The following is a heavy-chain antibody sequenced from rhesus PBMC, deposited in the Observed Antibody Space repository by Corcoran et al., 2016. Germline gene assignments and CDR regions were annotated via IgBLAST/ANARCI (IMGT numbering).Heavy chain of an antibody. CDR3: ARVGYCTGSGCYERYFEF. Sequence: QLQLQESGPGLVKPSETLSVTCAVSGGSISSSYWSWIRQAPGKGLEWIGYIYGSGSSTNYNPSLKRRVTLSVDTSNNQLSLKLGSVTTADTAVYYCARVGYCTGSGCYERYFEFWARAPWSPSPQ. J-gene: IGHJ1*01. CDR2: IYGSGSST. CDR1: GGSISSSY. D-gene: IGHD2-21*01. V-gene: IGHV4-169*01.